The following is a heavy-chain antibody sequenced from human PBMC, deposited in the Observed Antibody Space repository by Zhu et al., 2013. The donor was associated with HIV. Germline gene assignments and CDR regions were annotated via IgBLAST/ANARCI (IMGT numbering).Heavy chain of an antibody. CDR1: GGTFSSYT. Sequence: QVQLVQSGAEVKKPGSSVKVSCKASGGTFSSYTISWVRQAPGQGLEWMGRIIPILGIANYAQKFQGRVTITADKSTSTAYMELSSLRSEDTAVYYCARDSPTKYYDFWSGGVWFDPWGRGNPGHRLL. CDR2: IIPILGIA. V-gene: IGHV1-69*08. CDR3: ARDSPTKYYDFWSGGVWFDP. D-gene: IGHD3-3*01. J-gene: IGHJ5*02.